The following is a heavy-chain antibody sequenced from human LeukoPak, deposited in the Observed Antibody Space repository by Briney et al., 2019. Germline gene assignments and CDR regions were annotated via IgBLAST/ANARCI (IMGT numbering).Heavy chain of an antibody. J-gene: IGHJ2*01. D-gene: IGHD6-19*01. CDR2: ISTAGDT. V-gene: IGHV3-13*04. Sequence: PGGSLRLSCVASGFTFRSHDMDWVRQATGKILEWVSAISTAGDTYYPGSVKGRFTISRENAKNSLYLQVNSLRAGDTAVYYCARANSGGFYDLWGRGTLVTVSS. CDR1: GFTFRSHD. CDR3: ARANSGGFYDL.